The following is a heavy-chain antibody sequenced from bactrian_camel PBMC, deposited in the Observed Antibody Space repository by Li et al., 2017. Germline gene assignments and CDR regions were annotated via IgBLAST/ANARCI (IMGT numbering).Heavy chain of an antibody. Sequence: DVQLVESGGGLVQPGGSLRLSCAISENTPSTYCMGWLRQAPGKEREGVAALETGGWGGTYDADSVKGRFTVSQDGAKNTLYLQMSTLKPEDSAVYYCAAGEVPFFRTRWSSWDDYTFWGQGTQVTVS. V-gene: IGHV3S31*01. D-gene: IGHD2*01. CDR2: LETGGWGGT. J-gene: IGHJ4*01. CDR1: ENTPSTYC. CDR3: AAGEVPFFRTRWSSWDDYTF.